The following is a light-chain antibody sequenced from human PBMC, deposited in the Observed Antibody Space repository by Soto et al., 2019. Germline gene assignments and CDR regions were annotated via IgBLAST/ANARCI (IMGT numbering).Light chain of an antibody. CDR1: QSINKW. CDR2: DAA. J-gene: IGKJ2*01. CDR3: QQYNIGYT. Sequence: IQMTKSPSTLSASVGDRVTITCRASQSINKWVAWFQQKSGRAPKLLIYDAATLQSGVPSRFSGTGSGTDFSLTISSLQPEDFATYYCQQYNIGYTFGQGTRLDIK. V-gene: IGKV1-5*01.